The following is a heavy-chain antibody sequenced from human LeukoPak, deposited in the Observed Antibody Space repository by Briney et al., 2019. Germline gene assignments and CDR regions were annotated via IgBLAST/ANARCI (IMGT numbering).Heavy chain of an antibody. Sequence: AAVKVSCKAAGYTFTSYGISWVRQAPGQGLEWMGWISAYNGNTNYAQKLQGRVTMTTDTSTSTVYMELRSLRSDDTAVYYCARGGLYCSSTSCYGIEYWGQGTLVTVSS. J-gene: IGHJ4*02. CDR1: GYTFTSYG. CDR3: ARGGLYCSSTSCYGIEY. D-gene: IGHD2-2*01. V-gene: IGHV1-18*04. CDR2: ISAYNGNT.